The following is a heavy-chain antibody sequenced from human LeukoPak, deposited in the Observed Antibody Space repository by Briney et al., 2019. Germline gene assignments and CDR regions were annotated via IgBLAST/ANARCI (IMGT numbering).Heavy chain of an antibody. CDR3: AADLNDYSNAY. Sequence: PSETLSLTCTVSGGSISSSSYYWGWIRQPPGKGLEWIGSIYYSGSTYYNPSLKSRVTISVDTSKNQFSLKLSSVTAADTAVYYCAADLNDYSNAYWGQGTLVTVSS. V-gene: IGHV4-39*07. CDR2: IYYSGST. CDR1: GGSISSSSYY. D-gene: IGHD4-11*01. J-gene: IGHJ4*02.